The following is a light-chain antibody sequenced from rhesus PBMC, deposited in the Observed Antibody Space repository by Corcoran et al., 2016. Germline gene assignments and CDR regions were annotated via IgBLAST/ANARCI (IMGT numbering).Light chain of an antibody. V-gene: IGLV3S11*01. CDR3: GSWDNSGNHYI. J-gene: IGLJ1*01. Sequence: SSGLTQEPALSVALGHTVRMTCQGDSLKTYYASWYQQKPGQVPVLVIYGNTNRPSGIPGRFSGSWSGNTGSLTITGAQVEDEAYYYCGSWDNSGNHYIFGAGTRLTVL. CDR2: GNT. CDR1: SLKTYY.